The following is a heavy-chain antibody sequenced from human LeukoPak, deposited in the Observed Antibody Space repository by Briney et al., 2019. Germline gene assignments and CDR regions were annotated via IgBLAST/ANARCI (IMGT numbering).Heavy chain of an antibody. D-gene: IGHD3-16*01. CDR3: AKDWGFRRYMDV. V-gene: IGHV3-30*18. CDR2: ISYDGSNK. J-gene: IGHJ6*03. Sequence: GGSLRLSCAASGFTFSSYGMHWVRQAPGKGLEWVAVISYDGSNKYYADSVKGRFTISRDNSKNTLYLQMNSLRAEDTAVYYCAKDWGFRRYMDVWGKGTTVTVSS. CDR1: GFTFSSYG.